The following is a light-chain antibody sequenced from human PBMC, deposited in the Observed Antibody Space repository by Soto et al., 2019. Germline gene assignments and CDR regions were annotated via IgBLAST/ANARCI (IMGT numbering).Light chain of an antibody. CDR3: QQYNKWPLT. CDR1: QRVYTT. Sequence: EIVMTQSPATLSVSPGERATLSCRASQRVYTTLAWYQQRPGQAPRLLIYGASTRATGVPARFSGSGSVTEFNLSFRSLQSEDFAVSYCQQYNKWPLTFGGGTAVEIK. J-gene: IGKJ4*01. CDR2: GAS. V-gene: IGKV3-15*01.